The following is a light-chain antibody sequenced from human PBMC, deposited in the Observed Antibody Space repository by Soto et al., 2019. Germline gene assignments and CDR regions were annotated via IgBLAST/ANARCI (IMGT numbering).Light chain of an antibody. CDR3: QQYGGSPPIT. V-gene: IGKV3-20*01. CDR1: QSFSSNY. J-gene: IGKJ5*01. CDR2: GAS. Sequence: EIVLTQSPGSLSLSPGERATLSCRASQSFSSNYLARYQQKPGQAPRLLMYGASSRATGIPDRFSGSGSGTDFTLTISRLEPEDFAVYYCQQYGGSPPITFGQGTRLEI.